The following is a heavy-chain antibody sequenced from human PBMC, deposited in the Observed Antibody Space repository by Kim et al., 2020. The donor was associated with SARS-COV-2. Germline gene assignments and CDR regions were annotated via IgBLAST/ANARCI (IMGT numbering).Heavy chain of an antibody. D-gene: IGHD3-10*01. J-gene: IGHJ4*02. CDR2: IYYSGST. CDR1: GGSISSYY. V-gene: IGHV4-59*01. Sequence: SETLSLTCTVSGGSISSYYWSWIRQPPGKGLEWIGYIYYSGSTNYNPSLKSRVTISVETSKNQYSLKLSSVTAADTAVYYCASRVRGVISEYYFDYWGQGTLGTVSS. CDR3: ASRVRGVISEYYFDY.